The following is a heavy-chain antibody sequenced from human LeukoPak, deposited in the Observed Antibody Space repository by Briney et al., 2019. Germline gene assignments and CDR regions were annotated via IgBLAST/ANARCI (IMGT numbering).Heavy chain of an antibody. CDR2: ISWQSNTR. Sequence: GGSLRLSCAASGFFFDDYGMHWVRQVPGKGLEWVSGISWQSNTRKYADSVRGRFTISRDNAKNSLYLQMNSLKLGDTALYYCVKDRDFWSGLDVWGQGTMVTVS. CDR3: VKDRDFWSGLDV. D-gene: IGHD3-3*01. V-gene: IGHV3-9*01. J-gene: IGHJ6*02. CDR1: GFFFDDYG.